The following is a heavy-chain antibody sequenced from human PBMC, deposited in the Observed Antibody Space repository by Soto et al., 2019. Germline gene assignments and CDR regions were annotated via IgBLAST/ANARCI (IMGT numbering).Heavy chain of an antibody. V-gene: IGHV4-30-4*02. D-gene: IGHD6-13*01. J-gene: IGHJ4*02. CDR1: GGSISSGDYY. CDR2: IYYSGST. CDR3: ARSIAAAVDY. Sequence: SETLSLTCTVSGGSISSGDYYWSWIRQPPGKGLEWIGYIYYSGSTYYNPSLKSRVTMTTDTSTSTAYMELRSLRSDDTAVYYCARSIAAAVDYWGQGTLVTVSS.